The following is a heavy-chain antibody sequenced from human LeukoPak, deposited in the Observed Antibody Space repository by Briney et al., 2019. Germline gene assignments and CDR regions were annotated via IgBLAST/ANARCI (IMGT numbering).Heavy chain of an antibody. CDR2: INPNSGGT. Sequence: ASVKVSCKASGYTFIGYYMHWVRQAPGQGLEWMGWINPNSGGTNYAQKFQGRVTMTRDTSISTAYMELSRLRSDDTAVYYCARESSSTSYYYMDVWGKGTTVTVSS. V-gene: IGHV1-2*02. J-gene: IGHJ6*03. CDR1: GYTFIGYY. CDR3: ARESSSTSYYYMDV. D-gene: IGHD6-6*01.